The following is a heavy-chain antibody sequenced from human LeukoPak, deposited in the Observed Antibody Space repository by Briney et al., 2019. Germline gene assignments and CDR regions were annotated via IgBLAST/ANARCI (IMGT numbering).Heavy chain of an antibody. D-gene: IGHD1-26*01. CDR2: IKPDGSAE. V-gene: IGHV3-7*01. CDR3: ASVGATGFWDY. J-gene: IGHJ4*02. CDR1: GFTFSSNW. Sequence: GGSLRLSCATSGFTFSSNWMSWVRHAPGRGLDWVANIKPDGSAEYYAASVKGRFTVSRDNAKNSLYLQMNSLRVEDTAVYYCASVGATGFWDYWGQGTLVTVSS.